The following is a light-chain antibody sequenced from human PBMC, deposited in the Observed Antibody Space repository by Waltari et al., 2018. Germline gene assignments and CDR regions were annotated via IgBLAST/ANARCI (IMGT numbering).Light chain of an antibody. V-gene: IGLV1-47*01. Sequence: QSVLTQAPSVSGTPGQRVTVSCSGSSSNIGSKYVYWYQQLPGTAPNLLIYSNHQRPSGVPDRFSGSKSGTSASLAISGRRSEDEADYYCAAWDDSRSPNVVFGGGTKLTVL. CDR3: AAWDDSRSPNVV. CDR1: SSNIGSKY. CDR2: SNH. J-gene: IGLJ2*01.